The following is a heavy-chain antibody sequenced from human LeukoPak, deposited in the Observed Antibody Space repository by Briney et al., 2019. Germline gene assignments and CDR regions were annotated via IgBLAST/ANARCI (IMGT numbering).Heavy chain of an antibody. CDR2: IYYSGTT. J-gene: IGHJ1*01. D-gene: IGHD3-22*01. Sequence: SETLSLTCTVSGGSISSSSYYWGWIRQPPGKWLEWIGSIYYSGTTYYNPSLKSRVTISVATSKNQFSLKLTSVTPADTAVYYYARHYYFDSGGYYPEYVQHWGQGTLVTVSS. CDR3: ARHYYFDSGGYYPEYVQH. CDR1: GGSISSSSYY. V-gene: IGHV4-39*01.